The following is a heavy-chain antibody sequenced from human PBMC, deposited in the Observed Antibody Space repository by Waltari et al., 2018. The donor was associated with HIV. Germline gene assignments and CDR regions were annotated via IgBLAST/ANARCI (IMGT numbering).Heavy chain of an antibody. CDR2: IYYSGST. V-gene: IGHV4-39*01. CDR3: ARVQTGVDTAMVNRYFDL. Sequence: QLQLQESGPGLVKPSATLSLTCTVSGGSISSRSYYWGCIRPPPGKGLEWLGSIYYSGSTYYNPSLKSRVTISVDTSKNQFSLKLSSVTAADTAVYYCARVQTGVDTAMVNRYFDLWGRGTLVTVSS. D-gene: IGHD5-18*01. CDR1: GGSISSRSYY. J-gene: IGHJ2*01.